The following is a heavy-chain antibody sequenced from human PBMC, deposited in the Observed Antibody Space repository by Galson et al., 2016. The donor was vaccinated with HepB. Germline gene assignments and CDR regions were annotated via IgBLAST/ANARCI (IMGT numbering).Heavy chain of an antibody. D-gene: IGHD6-13*01. CDR3: AREGRQLAAAGLDL. J-gene: IGHJ4*02. Sequence: SVKVSCKASGYTLTSYHMHWVRQAPGQGPEWMGIMYGNSGATSYAPKFQGRITITRDTSTTTVYMELSALRSEDTAVYYCAREGRQLAAAGLDLWGQGILVTVSS. CDR2: MYGNSGAT. CDR1: GYTLTSYH. V-gene: IGHV1-46*01.